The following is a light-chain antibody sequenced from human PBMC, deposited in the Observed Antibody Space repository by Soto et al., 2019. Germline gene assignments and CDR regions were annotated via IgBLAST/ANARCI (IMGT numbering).Light chain of an antibody. CDR2: DAS. J-gene: IGKJ4*01. Sequence: EIVLTQSPATLSLSPGERATLSCRASQSVSSYLAWYHQKPGQAPRLLVYDASNRATGIPARFSGSGSGTDFTLTISSLEPEDFAVYYCQQRSKWPPTFGGGTKVEVK. V-gene: IGKV3-11*01. CDR1: QSVSSY. CDR3: QQRSKWPPT.